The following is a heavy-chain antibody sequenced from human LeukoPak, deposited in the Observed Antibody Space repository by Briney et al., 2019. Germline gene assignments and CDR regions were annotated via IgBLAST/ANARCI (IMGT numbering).Heavy chain of an antibody. D-gene: IGHD3-10*01. CDR3: ARIRGVIMEYYFDY. CDR1: GGSISSYY. Sequence: SETLSLXCTVSGGSISSYYWSWIRQPPGEGLEWIGYIYYSGSTNYNPSLKSRVTISVDTSKNQFSLKLSSVTAADTAVYYCARIRGVIMEYYFDYWGQGTLVTASS. J-gene: IGHJ4*02. CDR2: IYYSGST. V-gene: IGHV4-59*01.